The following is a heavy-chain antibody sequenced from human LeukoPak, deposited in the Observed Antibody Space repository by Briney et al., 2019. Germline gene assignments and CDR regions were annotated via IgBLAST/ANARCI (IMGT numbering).Heavy chain of an antibody. V-gene: IGHV4-59*11. D-gene: IGHD4-17*01. CDR3: ARTGSTVTMLYPFDH. Sequence: PSETLSLICTVSGDSFRSHYWSWIRQPPGKGLEWIGYIYYSGSTNYNPSLKSRVSISVDTSKNQFSLKLSSVTAADTAVYYCARTGSTVTMLYPFDHWGQGTLVTVSS. CDR1: GDSFRSHY. J-gene: IGHJ4*02. CDR2: IYYSGST.